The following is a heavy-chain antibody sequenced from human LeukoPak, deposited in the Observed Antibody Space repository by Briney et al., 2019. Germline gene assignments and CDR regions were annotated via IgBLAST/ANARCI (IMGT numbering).Heavy chain of an antibody. CDR2: IYYSGGT. J-gene: IGHJ4*02. D-gene: IGHD2-15*01. Sequence: SETLSLTCTVPGGFFSRSSNYSCWIRQPPGKGLEWIGNIYYSGGTYYNPSLKSRVTISVDTSKNQFSLNLSSVTAADTAVYYCARHGRGSSSYSQIDYWGQGTLVTVSS. V-gene: IGHV4-39*01. CDR1: GGFFSRSSNY. CDR3: ARHGRGSSSYSQIDY.